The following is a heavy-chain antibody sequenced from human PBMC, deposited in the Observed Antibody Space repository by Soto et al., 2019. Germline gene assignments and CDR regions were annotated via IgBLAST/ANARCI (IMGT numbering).Heavy chain of an antibody. Sequence: GGSLRLSCAASGFTFSGSAMHWVRQASGKGLEWVGRIRSKANSYATAYAASVKGRFTISRDDSKNTAYLQMNSLKTEDTAVYYCTRHVGIADCGGDCPNYGMDVWGQGTTVTVSS. CDR2: IRSKANSYAT. D-gene: IGHD2-21*02. J-gene: IGHJ6*02. V-gene: IGHV3-73*01. CDR1: GFTFSGSA. CDR3: TRHVGIADCGGDCPNYGMDV.